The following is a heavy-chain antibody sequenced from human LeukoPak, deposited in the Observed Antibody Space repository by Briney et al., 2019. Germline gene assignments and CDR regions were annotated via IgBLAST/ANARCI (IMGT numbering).Heavy chain of an antibody. CDR1: GFTFSSYG. J-gene: IGHJ4*02. V-gene: IGHV3-30*18. D-gene: IGHD3-9*01. Sequence: PGGSLRLSCTASGFTFSSYGMHWVRQAPGKGLEWVAVISYDGGNKYYADSVKGRVTITRDNSKNTLYLQVNSLRADDTAVYYCAEGGPFYDMLAGYFDYWGQGTLVTVST. CDR2: ISYDGGNK. CDR3: AEGGPFYDMLAGYFDY.